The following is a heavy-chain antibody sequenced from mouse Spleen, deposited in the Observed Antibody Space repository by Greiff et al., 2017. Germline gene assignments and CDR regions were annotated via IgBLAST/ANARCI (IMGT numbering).Heavy chain of an antibody. CDR1: GYSFTGYY. Sequence: VQLQQSGPELVKPGASVKISCKASGYSFTGYYMNWVKQSPEKSLEWIGEINPSTGGTTYNQKFKAKATLTVDTSSSTAYMQLSSLTSEDSAVYYCGSYFDYWGQGTTLTVSS. CDR3: GSYFDY. V-gene: IGHV1-42*01. J-gene: IGHJ2*01. CDR2: INPSTGGT.